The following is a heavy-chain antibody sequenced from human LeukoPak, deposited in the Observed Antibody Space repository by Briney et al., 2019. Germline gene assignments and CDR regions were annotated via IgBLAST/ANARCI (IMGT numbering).Heavy chain of an antibody. CDR2: IYYSGST. CDR1: GGSITTSSYY. D-gene: IGHD3-9*01. CDR3: ARVTGYNFDY. V-gene: IGHV4-39*01. J-gene: IGHJ4*02. Sequence: SETLSLTCTVSGGSITTSSYYWGWIRQPPGKGLEWIGIIYYSGSTYYNPSLKGRVTISVDTSKNQFSLKLSSVTAADTAVYYCARVTGYNFDYWGQGTLVTVSS.